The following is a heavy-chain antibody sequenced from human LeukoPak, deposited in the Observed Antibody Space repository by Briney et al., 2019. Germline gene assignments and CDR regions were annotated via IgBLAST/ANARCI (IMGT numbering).Heavy chain of an antibody. Sequence: PGGSLRLSFAASGFTFSSSWMDWVRQAPGKGLEWGANIKEDGSLTFYVDSVKGRFTISRDNAKNSLYLQMNSLRVDDTAVYYCARDRGYKAFDIWGQGTMVTVSS. CDR2: IKEDGSLT. CDR3: ARDRGYKAFDI. D-gene: IGHD5-18*01. V-gene: IGHV3-7*03. J-gene: IGHJ3*02. CDR1: GFTFSSSW.